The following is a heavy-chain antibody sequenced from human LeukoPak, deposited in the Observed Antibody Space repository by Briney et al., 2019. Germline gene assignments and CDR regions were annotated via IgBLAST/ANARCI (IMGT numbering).Heavy chain of an antibody. CDR2: IYPGDTDT. Sequence: GESLKISCKASGYSFTNYWIGWVRQMPGGGLEWMAIIYPGDTDTRYSPFYHGQLTISADTSITTAHLQWSSLKASYTAVYYCARHFSGVYITSVPVAFYLFYRGEGTLCTVTS. J-gene: IGHJ4*02. CDR1: GYSFTNYW. D-gene: IGHD5/OR15-5a*01. CDR3: ARHFSGVYITSVPVAFYLFY. V-gene: IGHV5-51*01.